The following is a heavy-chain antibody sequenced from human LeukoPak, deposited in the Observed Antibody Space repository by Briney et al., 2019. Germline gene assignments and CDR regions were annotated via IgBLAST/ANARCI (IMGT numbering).Heavy chain of an antibody. CDR2: ITTSGSI. CDR1: GFTFSSYS. Sequence: PGGSLRLSCAASGFTFSSYSMNWVRQAPGKGLEWVASITTSGSISYADSVKGRFTISRDNVKDSLFLQMNSLRVEDTAIYYCARSTPDHYYDSSAYYYVRSYTAFDIWGQGTMVTVSS. V-gene: IGHV3-48*01. CDR3: ARSTPDHYYDSSAYYYVRSYTAFDI. J-gene: IGHJ3*02. D-gene: IGHD3-22*01.